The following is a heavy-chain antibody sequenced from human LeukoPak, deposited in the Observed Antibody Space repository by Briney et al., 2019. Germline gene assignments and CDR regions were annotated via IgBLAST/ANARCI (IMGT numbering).Heavy chain of an antibody. V-gene: IGHV3-21*01. CDR3: ARGGLYCSSTSCYGGFDY. CDR1: GFTVSTKY. Sequence: RGSLRLSCVASGFTVSTKYMSWVRQAPGKGLEWVSSISSSSTYIYYADSVKGRFTISRDNAENSLDLQMNSLRAEDTAVYYCARGGLYCSSTSCYGGFDYWGQGTLVTVSS. CDR2: ISSSSTYI. J-gene: IGHJ4*02. D-gene: IGHD2-2*01.